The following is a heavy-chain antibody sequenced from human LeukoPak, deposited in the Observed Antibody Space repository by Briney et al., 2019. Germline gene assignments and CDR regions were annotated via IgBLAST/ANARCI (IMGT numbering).Heavy chain of an antibody. J-gene: IGHJ4*02. V-gene: IGHV3-53*01. CDR3: AKETGYSGYDYGDY. Sequence: SLRLSCAASEITVSNNYMSWVRQAPGEGLECVSVFDRGGRIYYADSVKGRFTISRDNSKNTLYLQMNSLRAEDTAVYYCAKETGYSGYDYGDYWGQGTLVTVSS. CDR2: FDRGGRI. D-gene: IGHD5-12*01. CDR1: EITVSNNY.